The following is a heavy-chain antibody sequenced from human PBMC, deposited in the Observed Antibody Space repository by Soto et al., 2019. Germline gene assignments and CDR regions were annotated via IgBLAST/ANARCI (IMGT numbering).Heavy chain of an antibody. CDR2: ISGSGGST. CDR3: AKDSFEGIFGVEEDYYYYYGMDV. J-gene: IGHJ6*02. CDR1: GFTFSSYA. D-gene: IGHD3-3*01. V-gene: IGHV3-23*01. Sequence: GGSLRLSCAASGFTFSSYAMSWVRQAPGKGLEWVSAISGSGGSTYYADSVKGRFTISRDNSKNTLYLQMNSLRAEDTAVYYCAKDSFEGIFGVEEDYYYYYGMDVWGQGTTVTVSS.